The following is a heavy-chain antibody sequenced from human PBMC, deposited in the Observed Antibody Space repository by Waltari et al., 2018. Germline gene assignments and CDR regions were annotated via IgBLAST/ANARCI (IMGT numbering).Heavy chain of an antibody. V-gene: IGHV3-30*18. J-gene: IGHJ2*01. CDR3: AKNEVPGYWYFDL. CDR1: GFTFSTYG. D-gene: IGHD1-1*01. Sequence: QVQLVESGGGVVQLGMSLRLSCAASGFTFSTYGMHWLRQAPGKGLEWLAAVSKDEREKYYADSVKGRFTISRDNSKNTLYLQMNSLRVEDAAVYYCAKNEVPGYWYFDLWGRGTLVTVSS. CDR2: VSKDEREK.